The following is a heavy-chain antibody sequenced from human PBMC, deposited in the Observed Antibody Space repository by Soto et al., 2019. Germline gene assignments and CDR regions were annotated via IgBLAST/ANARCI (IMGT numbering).Heavy chain of an antibody. J-gene: IGHJ6*03. V-gene: IGHV3-9*01. CDR2: ISWNSGSI. D-gene: IGHD5-12*01. Sequence: EVQLVESGGGLVQPGRSLRLSCAASGFTFDDYAMHWVRQAPGKGLEWVSGISWNSGSIGYADSEKGRFTISRDNAKNSLYLQMNSLRAEDTALYYCAKVASGYAVDYYYMDVWGKGTTVTVSS. CDR1: GFTFDDYA. CDR3: AKVASGYAVDYYYMDV.